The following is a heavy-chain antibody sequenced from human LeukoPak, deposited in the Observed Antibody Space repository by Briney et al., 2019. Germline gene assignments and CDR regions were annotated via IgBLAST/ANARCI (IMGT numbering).Heavy chain of an antibody. CDR2: ISSSSSYI. V-gene: IGHV3-21*01. CDR3: ARDVRILDGFDX. CDR1: GFTFSSYS. D-gene: IGHD2-15*01. J-gene: IGHJ3*02. Sequence: GGSLRLSCAASGFTFSSYSMNWVRQAPGKGLEWVSSISSSSSYIYYADSVKGRFTISRDNAKNSLYLQMNSLRAEDTAVYYCARDVRILDGFDXXXXGTVVTVSS.